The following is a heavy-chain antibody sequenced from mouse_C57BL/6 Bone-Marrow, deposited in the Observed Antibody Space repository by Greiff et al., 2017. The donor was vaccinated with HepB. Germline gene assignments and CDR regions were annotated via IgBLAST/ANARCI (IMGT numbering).Heavy chain of an antibody. Sequence: QVQLQQPGAELVKPGASVKMSCKASGYTFTSYWITWVKQRPGQGLEWIGDIYPGSGSTNYNEKFKSKATLTVDTSSSTAYMQISSLTSEDSAVYYCARNYGSSPYYFDYWGQGTTLTVSS. CDR3: ARNYGSSPYYFDY. CDR1: GYTFTSYW. V-gene: IGHV1-55*01. J-gene: IGHJ2*01. CDR2: IYPGSGST. D-gene: IGHD1-1*01.